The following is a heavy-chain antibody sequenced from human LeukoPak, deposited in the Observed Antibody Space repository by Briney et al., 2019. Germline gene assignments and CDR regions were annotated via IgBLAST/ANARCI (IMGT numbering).Heavy chain of an antibody. J-gene: IGHJ5*02. Sequence: GGSLRLSCAASRFTFSSYLMHWVRQPPGKGLVWVSRIKNDGSTTTYADSVKGRFTVSRDNAKNTLYLQMNSLRAEDTAVYYCARDGGTGVYSSWGQGTLVTVSS. V-gene: IGHV3-74*01. CDR1: RFTFSSYL. D-gene: IGHD3/OR15-3a*01. CDR2: IKNDGSTT. CDR3: ARDGGTGVYSS.